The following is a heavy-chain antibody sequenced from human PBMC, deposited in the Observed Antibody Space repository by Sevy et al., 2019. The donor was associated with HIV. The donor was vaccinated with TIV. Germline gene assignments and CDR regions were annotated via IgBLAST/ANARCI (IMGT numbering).Heavy chain of an antibody. Sequence: GGSLRLSCAASGFTFSSYAMNWVRQAPGKGLEWVSSINAISSNIYCADSVKGRFTISRDNAENSLYLQMNSVRAEDTAVYYCARENRHCNNGICYGYYGMDVWGQGTTVTVSS. CDR3: ARENRHCNNGICYGYYGMDV. J-gene: IGHJ6*02. CDR1: GFTFSSYA. D-gene: IGHD2-8*01. V-gene: IGHV3-21*01. CDR2: INAISSNI.